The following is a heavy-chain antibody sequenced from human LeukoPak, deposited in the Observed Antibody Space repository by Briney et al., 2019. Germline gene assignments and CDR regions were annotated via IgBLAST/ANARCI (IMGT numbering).Heavy chain of an antibody. D-gene: IGHD4-17*01. V-gene: IGHV6-1*01. CDR2: TYYRSKWYN. CDR1: GDSVSSNSAA. CDR3: ARHIGQYGDSGAFDY. J-gene: IGHJ4*02. Sequence: SQTLSLTCAISGDSVSSNSAAWNWIRQSSSRGLEWLGRTYYRSKWYNDYAVSVKSRITINPDTSKNQFSLKLSSVTAADTAVYYCARHIGQYGDSGAFDYWGQGTLVTVSS.